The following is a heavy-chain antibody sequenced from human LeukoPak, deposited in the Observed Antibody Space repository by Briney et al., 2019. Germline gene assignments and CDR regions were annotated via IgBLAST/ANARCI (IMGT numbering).Heavy chain of an antibody. CDR2: IYSTGST. J-gene: IGHJ3*02. D-gene: IGHD1-26*01. CDR3: ARDYSMTHAFDI. V-gene: IGHV4-59*01. Sequence: SETLSLTCTVSGGSMSDYYWSWIRQPPGKGLEWIGYIYSTGSTNYNPSLMSRVTISVDTSKNQFSLKLSSVTAADTALYYCARDYSMTHAFDIWGQGTLVTVSS. CDR1: GGSMSDYY.